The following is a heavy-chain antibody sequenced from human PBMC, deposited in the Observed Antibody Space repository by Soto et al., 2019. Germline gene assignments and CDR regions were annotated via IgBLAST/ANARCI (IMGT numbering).Heavy chain of an antibody. Sequence: RWSVSYGNIISFGGRWIMKHPGKGLEWIGYIYYSGSTNYNPSLKSRVTISVDTSKNQFSLKLSSVTAADTAVYYCARAAGYIRYDFDAFAIWVQGTIV. CDR2: IYYSGST. D-gene: IGHD5-12*01. CDR1: YGNIISFG. CDR3: ARAAGYIRYDFDAFAI. V-gene: IGHV4-59*01. J-gene: IGHJ3*02.